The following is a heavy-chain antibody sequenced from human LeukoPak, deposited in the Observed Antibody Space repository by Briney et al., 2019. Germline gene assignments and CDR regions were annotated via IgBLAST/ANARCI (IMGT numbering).Heavy chain of an antibody. Sequence: SETLSLTCAVYGGSFSGYYWSWIRQPPGKGLEWIGEIDHSGSTNYNPSLKSRVTISVDTSKNQFSLKLSSVTAADTAVYYCARLQITMVRGVITDYYYYGIDVWGQGTTVTVSS. CDR3: ARLQITMVRGVITDYYYYGIDV. CDR1: GGSFSGYY. CDR2: IDHSGST. D-gene: IGHD3-10*01. J-gene: IGHJ6*02. V-gene: IGHV4-34*01.